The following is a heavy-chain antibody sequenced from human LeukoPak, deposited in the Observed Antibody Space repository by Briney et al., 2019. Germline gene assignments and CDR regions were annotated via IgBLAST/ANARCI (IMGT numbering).Heavy chain of an antibody. CDR3: ARRYYDSSGYYYFDY. J-gene: IGHJ4*02. CDR2: IIPILGIA. Sequence: SVKVSCKASGGTFSSYTISWVRQAPGQGLEWMGRIIPILGIANYAQKFQGRVTITADKSTSTAYMELSSLRSEDTAVYYCARRYYDSSGYYYFDYWGQGTLVTVSS. CDR1: GGTFSSYT. V-gene: IGHV1-69*02. D-gene: IGHD3-22*01.